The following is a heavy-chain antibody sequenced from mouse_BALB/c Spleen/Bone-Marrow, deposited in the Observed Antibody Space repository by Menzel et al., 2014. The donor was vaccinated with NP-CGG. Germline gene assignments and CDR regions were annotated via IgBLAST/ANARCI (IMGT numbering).Heavy chain of an antibody. J-gene: IGHJ4*01. V-gene: IGHV5-17*02. CDR1: GFTFSSFG. Sequence: VQLVESGGGLVQPGGSRKLSCAASGFTFSSFGMHWVRQAPEKGLEWVAYISNGSSTIYYADTVKGRFTISRDNPKNTLCLQMTSLRSEDTAMYYCARKGAMITHYYAMDYWGQGTSVTVSS. D-gene: IGHD2-4*01. CDR3: ARKGAMITHYYAMDY. CDR2: ISNGSSTI.